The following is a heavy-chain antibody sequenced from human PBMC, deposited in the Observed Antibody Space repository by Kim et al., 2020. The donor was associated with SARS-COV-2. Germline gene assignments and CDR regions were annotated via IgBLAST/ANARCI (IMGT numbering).Heavy chain of an antibody. CDR2: IWYDGSNK. J-gene: IGHJ4*02. CDR3: AREIRVRATEGD. Sequence: GGSLRLSCAASGFTFSSYGMHWVRQAPGKGLEWVAVIWYDGSNKYYADSVKGRFTISRDNSKNTLYLQMNSLRAEDTAVYYCAREIRVRATEGDWGQGTLVTVSS. D-gene: IGHD3-10*01. V-gene: IGHV3-33*01. CDR1: GFTFSSYG.